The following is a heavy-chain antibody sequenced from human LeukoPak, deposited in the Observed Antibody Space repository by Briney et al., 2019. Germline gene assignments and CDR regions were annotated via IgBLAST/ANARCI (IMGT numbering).Heavy chain of an antibody. D-gene: IGHD5-18*01. CDR3: ARARRSVVDTAYFDY. J-gene: IGHJ4*02. CDR2: INHSGST. Sequence: PSETLSLTCAVYGGSFRGYYGSWIRQPPGKGLEWIGEINHSGSTNYNPSLKSRVTISVDTSKNQFSLKLSSVTAADTAVYYCARARRSVVDTAYFDYWGQGTLVTVSS. CDR1: GGSFRGYY. V-gene: IGHV4-34*01.